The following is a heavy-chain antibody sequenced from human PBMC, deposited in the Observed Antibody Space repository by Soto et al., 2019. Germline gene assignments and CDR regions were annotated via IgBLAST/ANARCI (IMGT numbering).Heavy chain of an antibody. V-gene: IGHV1-69*06. CDR3: ARDAACTNGVCYINRGWFDP. CDR1: GGTFSSYA. D-gene: IGHD2-8*01. J-gene: IGHJ5*02. Sequence: GASVKVSCKASGGTFSSYAISWLRQAPGQGLEWMGGIIPIFGTANYAQKFQGRVTITADKSTSTAYMELSSLRSEDTAVYYCARDAACTNGVCYINRGWFDPWGQGTLVTVSS. CDR2: IIPIFGTA.